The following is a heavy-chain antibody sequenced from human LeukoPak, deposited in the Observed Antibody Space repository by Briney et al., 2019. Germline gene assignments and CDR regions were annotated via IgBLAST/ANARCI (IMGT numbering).Heavy chain of an antibody. Sequence: GASVKVSCKASGYTFTSYGISWVRQAPGQGLEWMGWISAYNGNTNYAQKLQGRVTMTTDTSTSTAYMELRSLRSDDTAVYYCARVHYDILTGYLEGRSDDYWGQGTLVTVSS. D-gene: IGHD3-9*01. V-gene: IGHV1-18*01. J-gene: IGHJ4*02. CDR3: ARVHYDILTGYLEGRSDDY. CDR1: GYTFTSYG. CDR2: ISAYNGNT.